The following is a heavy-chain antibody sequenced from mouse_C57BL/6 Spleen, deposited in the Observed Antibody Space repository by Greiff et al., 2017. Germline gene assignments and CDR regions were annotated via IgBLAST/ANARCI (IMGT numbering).Heavy chain of an antibody. CDR3: ARRTTLVSYYYAMDY. D-gene: IGHD1-1*01. Sequence: EVKLVESGGDLVKPGGSLKLSCAASGFTFSSYGMSWVRQTPDKRLEWVATISSGGSYTSYPDSVKGRFTISRDNATNTLYLQMSSLKSEDTAMYYCARRTTLVSYYYAMDYWGQGTSVTVSS. V-gene: IGHV5-6*02. CDR2: ISSGGSYT. CDR1: GFTFSSYG. J-gene: IGHJ4*01.